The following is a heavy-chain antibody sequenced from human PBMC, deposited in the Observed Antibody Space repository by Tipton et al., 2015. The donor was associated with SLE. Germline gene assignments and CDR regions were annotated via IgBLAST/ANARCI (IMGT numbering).Heavy chain of an antibody. J-gene: IGHJ4*02. CDR2: IWYDGSNK. CDR1: GFTFSSYG. CDR3: ARDEAAAYYFDY. Sequence: SLRLSCAASGFTFSSYGMHWVRQAPGKGLEWVAVIWYDGSNKYYADSVRGRFTISRDNAKNSLYLQMNSLRAEDTAVYYCARDEAAAYYFDYWGQGTLVTVSS. D-gene: IGHD6-13*01. V-gene: IGHV3-33*08.